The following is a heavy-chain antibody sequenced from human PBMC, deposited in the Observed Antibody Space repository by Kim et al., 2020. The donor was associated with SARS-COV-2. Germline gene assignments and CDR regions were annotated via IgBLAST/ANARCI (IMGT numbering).Heavy chain of an antibody. V-gene: IGHV4-39*01. CDR2: AYYIGNT. D-gene: IGHD6-19*01. CDR3: ASYQRYSSLGYVAFDY. Sequence: SETLSLTCTVSGGSLSSSSYDWGWIRPPPGKGLEWIGTAYYIGNTYYNLSLKSRVTISVDTSNNLFSLKPGSVTAAATAVYSCASYQRYSSLGYVAFDY. CDR1: GGSLSSSSYD. J-gene: IGHJ4*01.